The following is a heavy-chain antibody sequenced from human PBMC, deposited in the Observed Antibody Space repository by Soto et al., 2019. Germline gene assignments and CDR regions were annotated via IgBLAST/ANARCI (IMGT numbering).Heavy chain of an antibody. J-gene: IGHJ6*02. CDR3: ARVAMENYHDMWSGSTSSALDV. Sequence: SETLYLTCKVSGGSMRCYSWIWIRQTPGEGLEWIGYVSHSGRTDYSPSLKNRVTISLDMSKNHFALHVNSVDPADTAVYYCARVAMENYHDMWSGSTSSALDVWGQGTTVTVSS. V-gene: IGHV4-59*13. D-gene: IGHD3-3*01. CDR2: VSHSGRT. CDR1: GGSMRCYS.